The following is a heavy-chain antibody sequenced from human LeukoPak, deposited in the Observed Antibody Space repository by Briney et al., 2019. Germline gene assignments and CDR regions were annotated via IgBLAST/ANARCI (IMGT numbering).Heavy chain of an antibody. Sequence: NPGGSLRLSCAASGFTSSDYYMSWIRQAPGKGLEWVSYISSSGSTIYYADSVKGRFTISRDNAKNSLYLQMNSLRAEDTAVYYCARDARQQLVERFDYWGQGTLVTVSS. V-gene: IGHV3-11*01. D-gene: IGHD6-13*01. CDR2: ISSSGSTI. CDR3: ARDARQQLVERFDY. J-gene: IGHJ4*02. CDR1: GFTSSDYY.